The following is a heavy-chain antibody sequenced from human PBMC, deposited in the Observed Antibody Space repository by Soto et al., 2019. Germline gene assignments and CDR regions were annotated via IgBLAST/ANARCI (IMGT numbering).Heavy chain of an antibody. J-gene: IGHJ4*02. CDR2: ISGSTGST. V-gene: IGHV3-23*01. CDR3: GKENDD. Sequence: EVQLLESGGGLVQPGGSLRLCCAASGFTFSSYDMSWVRQAPGKGLEWVSPISGSTGSTYYADSVKGRFTISRDRSKSTRYLHMDSLRAEDTAVYYCGKENDDWGQGTLVTVSS. CDR1: GFTFSSYD.